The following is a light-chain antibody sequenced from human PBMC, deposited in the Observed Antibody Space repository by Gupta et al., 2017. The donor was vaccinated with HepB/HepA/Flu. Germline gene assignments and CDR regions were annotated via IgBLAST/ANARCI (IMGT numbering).Light chain of an antibody. V-gene: IGLV2-14*03. J-gene: IGLJ3*02. CDR1: SSDVGGYNL. CDR3: SSCTTSSTLV. CDR2: DVS. Sequence: QSALTQPASVSGSPGQSITISCTGTSSDVGGYNLVSWYQQHPGTAPKLMFYDVSYRPSGVSNRFSGSKSGNTASLTISGLQTEDEADYYCSSCTTSSTLVFGGGTKLTVL.